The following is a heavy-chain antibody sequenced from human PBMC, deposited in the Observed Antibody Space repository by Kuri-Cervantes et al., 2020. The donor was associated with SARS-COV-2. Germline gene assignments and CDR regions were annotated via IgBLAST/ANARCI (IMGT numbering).Heavy chain of an antibody. CDR2: ISGSGGSI. V-gene: IGHV3-23*01. Sequence: GESLKISCAASGFTFSSYAMSWVRQAPGKGLEWVSAISGSGGSIGYADSVKGRFTISRDNAKNSLYLQMNSLRAEDMALYYCAKGIAAAGVGAFDIWGQGTMVTVSS. CDR1: GFTFSSYA. J-gene: IGHJ3*02. CDR3: AKGIAAAGVGAFDI. D-gene: IGHD6-13*01.